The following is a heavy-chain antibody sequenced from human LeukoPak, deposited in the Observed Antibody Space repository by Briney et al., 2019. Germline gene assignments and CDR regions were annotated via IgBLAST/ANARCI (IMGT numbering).Heavy chain of an antibody. CDR2: INHSGST. Sequence: PGGSLRLSCATSGFIFSTYEMNWVRQPPGKGLEWIGEINHSGSTNYNPSLKSRVTISVDTSKNQFSLKLSSVTAADTAVYYCARRVSPKYYYYYYMDVWGKGTTVTISS. CDR3: ARRVSPKYYYYYYMDV. V-gene: IGHV4-34*01. CDR1: GFIFSTYE. J-gene: IGHJ6*03.